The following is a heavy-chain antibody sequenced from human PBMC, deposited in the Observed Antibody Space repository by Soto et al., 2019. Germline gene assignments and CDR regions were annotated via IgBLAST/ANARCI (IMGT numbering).Heavy chain of an antibody. Sequence: PGGSLRLSCTASGFTFGDYAMSWFRQAPGKGLEWVGFIRSKAYGGTTEYAASVKGRFTISRDDSKSIAYLQMNSLKTEDTAVYYCTRESPEDYYYYGMDVWGQGTTVTVSS. CDR3: TRESPEDYYYYGMDV. CDR2: IRSKAYGGTT. J-gene: IGHJ6*02. CDR1: GFTFGDYA. V-gene: IGHV3-49*03.